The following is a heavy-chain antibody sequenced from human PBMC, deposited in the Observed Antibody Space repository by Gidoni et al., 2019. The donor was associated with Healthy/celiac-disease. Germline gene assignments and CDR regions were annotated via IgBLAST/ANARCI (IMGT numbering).Heavy chain of an antibody. D-gene: IGHD6-25*01. V-gene: IGHV1-46*01. CDR3: ARGWGPSGGTFYYFYYGMDV. CDR2: INPTGSST. Sequence: QLQLVQSQAEVTQPGSSVQLSCKSSGYTFTSYYLHWVRQAPGKGLEWMGIINPTGSSTTYAQKFQGRVTLTRDTSTSTVYMELSSLRSEDTAVYYCARGWGPSGGTFYYFYYGMDVWGQGTTVTVSS. CDR1: GYTFTSYY. J-gene: IGHJ6*02.